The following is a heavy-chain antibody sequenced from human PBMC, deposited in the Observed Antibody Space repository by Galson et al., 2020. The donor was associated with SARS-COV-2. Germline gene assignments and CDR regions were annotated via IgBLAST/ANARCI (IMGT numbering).Heavy chain of an antibody. CDR1: GGSISSTSFY. D-gene: IGHD4-17*01. J-gene: IGHJ4*01. CDR2: IYFSGVA. V-gene: IGHV4-39*01. Sequence: PSETLSLTCTVSGGSISSTSFYWGWIRQPPGKGLEWIGNIYFSGVAHYNPSLKSRVTISVDTSQSQFSLRLNSVTAADTAVYYCARRYGGKTHFDSWGQGMLVTVSS. CDR3: ARRYGGKTHFDS.